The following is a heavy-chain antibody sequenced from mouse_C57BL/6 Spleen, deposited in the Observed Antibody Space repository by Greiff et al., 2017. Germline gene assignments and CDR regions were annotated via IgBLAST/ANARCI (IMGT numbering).Heavy chain of an antibody. D-gene: IGHD3-1*01. Sequence: EVNVVESGGGLVQSGRSLRLSCATSGFTFSDFYMEWVRQAPGKGLEWIAASRNKANDYTTEYSASVKGRFIVSRDTSQSILYLQMNALRAEDTAIYYCAREGYSGYFDDWGQGTTLTVSS. CDR3: AREGYSGYFDD. CDR2: SRNKANDYTT. J-gene: IGHJ2*01. CDR1: GFTFSDFY. V-gene: IGHV7-1*01.